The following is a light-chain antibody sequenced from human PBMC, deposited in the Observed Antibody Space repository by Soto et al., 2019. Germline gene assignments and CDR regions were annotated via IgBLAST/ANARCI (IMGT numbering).Light chain of an antibody. J-gene: IGKJ1*01. Sequence: DIQMTQSPSTLSASLGDRVTLTCRASQSISSWLAWYQQKQGKAPHLLIYKASSLDSGVASRCSGGGSGTEFTLIISIVQPDDFVSYCCQQHHTFWTFGQGTKVEI. CDR3: QQHHTFWT. CDR1: QSISSW. CDR2: KAS. V-gene: IGKV1-5*03.